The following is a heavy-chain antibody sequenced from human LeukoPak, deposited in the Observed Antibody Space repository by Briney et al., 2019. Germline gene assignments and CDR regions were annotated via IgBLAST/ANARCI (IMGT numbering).Heavy chain of an antibody. J-gene: IGHJ5*02. V-gene: IGHV3-33*06. CDR3: AKDGFDYGDWFDP. D-gene: IGHD4-17*01. CDR2: TWYDGGNK. Sequence: GGSLRLSCGASGFTFSNYGMHWVRQAPGKGLEWVAVTWYDGGNKYYADSVKGRFTISRDNSKNTLYLQMNSLRAEDTAVYYCAKDGFDYGDWFDPWGQGTLVTVSS. CDR1: GFTFSNYG.